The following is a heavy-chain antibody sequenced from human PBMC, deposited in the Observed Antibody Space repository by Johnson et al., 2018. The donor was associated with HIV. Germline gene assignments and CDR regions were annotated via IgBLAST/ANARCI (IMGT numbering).Heavy chain of an antibody. CDR1: GFTFSSYA. CDR2: ISYDGSNK. Sequence: QVQLVESGGGVVQPGRSLRLYCAASGFTFSSYAMHWVRQAPGKGLEWVAVISYDGSNKYYADSVKGRFTLSRDNSKNTLYLQMNSLRAEDTAVYYCASPSRGSGSYFGGAFDIWGQGTMVTVSS. D-gene: IGHD1-26*01. V-gene: IGHV3-30*04. CDR3: ASPSRGSGSYFGGAFDI. J-gene: IGHJ3*02.